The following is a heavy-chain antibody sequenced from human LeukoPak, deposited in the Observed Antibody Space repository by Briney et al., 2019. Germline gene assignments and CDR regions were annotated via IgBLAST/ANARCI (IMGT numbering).Heavy chain of an antibody. CDR1: GASINSDDNY. D-gene: IGHD2-15*01. CDR3: ARDRVVASSYYYGMDV. V-gene: IGHV4-30-4*01. CDR2: VYYSVNT. Sequence: SQTLSLTCTVSGASINSDDNYWSWIRQAPGKGLEWIGYVYYSVNTHYNPSLKSRITTSVDTSKNQFSLKVTSVTAADTAVYYCARDRVVASSYYYGMDVWGQGTTVTVSS. J-gene: IGHJ6*02.